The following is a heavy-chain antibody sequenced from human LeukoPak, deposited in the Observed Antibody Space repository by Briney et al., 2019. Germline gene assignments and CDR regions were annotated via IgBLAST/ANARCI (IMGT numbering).Heavy chain of an antibody. D-gene: IGHD3-22*01. CDR3: ARISYDSSGYYDY. J-gene: IGHJ4*02. V-gene: IGHV3-74*01. CDR2: IDRDGNIT. Sequence: GGSLRLSCAASGFTLSSVWMSWVRQAPGKGLVWVSRIDRDGNITTYADSVKGRFTISRDNAKNTLYLQMNSLRAEDTAVYYCARISYDSSGYYDYWGQGTLVTVSS. CDR1: GFTLSSVW.